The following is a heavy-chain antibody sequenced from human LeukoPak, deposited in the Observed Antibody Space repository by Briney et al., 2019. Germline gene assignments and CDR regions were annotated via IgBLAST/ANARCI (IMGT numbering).Heavy chain of an antibody. J-gene: IGHJ4*02. Sequence: GGSLRLSCAASGFTFSSYAMSWVRQAPGKGLEWVSAISGSGGSTYYADSVKGRFTISRDNYRDTLYLQMNSLRAEDTAVYYCAKGYYDYVWGSYYFDYWGQGTLVTVSS. D-gene: IGHD3-16*01. CDR2: ISGSGGST. V-gene: IGHV3-23*01. CDR3: AKGYYDYVWGSYYFDY. CDR1: GFTFSSYA.